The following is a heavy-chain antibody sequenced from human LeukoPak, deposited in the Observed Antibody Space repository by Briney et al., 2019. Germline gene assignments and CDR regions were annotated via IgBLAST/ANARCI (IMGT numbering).Heavy chain of an antibody. D-gene: IGHD5-12*01. CDR1: GYSFTSYW. J-gene: IGHJ5*02. Sequence: GESLKISCKGSGYSFTSYWVGWVRQMPGKGLEWMGIIYPGDSDTRYGPSFQGQVTISADKSISTAYLQWSSLKASDTAMYYCARRWYSGYDLHNWFDPWGQGTLVTVSS. CDR2: IYPGDSDT. V-gene: IGHV5-51*01. CDR3: ARRWYSGYDLHNWFDP.